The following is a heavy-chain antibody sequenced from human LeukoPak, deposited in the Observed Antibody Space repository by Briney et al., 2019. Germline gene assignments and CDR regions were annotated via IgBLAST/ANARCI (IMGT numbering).Heavy chain of an antibody. CDR2: INWNGGST. CDR1: GFTFDDYG. CDR3: ARDEEGGSYPLDS. Sequence: GGSMRLSCAASGFTFDDYGMSWVRQAPGKGLEWVSGINWNGGSTAYADSVRGRFTISIDNAKNYLYLQMNSLRAEDTALYYCARDEEGGSYPLDSWGQGTLVTVSS. J-gene: IGHJ4*02. D-gene: IGHD1-26*01. V-gene: IGHV3-20*04.